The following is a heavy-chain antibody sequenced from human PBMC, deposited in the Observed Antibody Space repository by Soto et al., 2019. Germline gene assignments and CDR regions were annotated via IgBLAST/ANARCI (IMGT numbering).Heavy chain of an antibody. D-gene: IGHD2-15*01. V-gene: IGHV3-23*01. CDR3: AKDRAVAVIFSAFDI. Sequence: PGGSLRLSCAASGFTFSSYAMSWVRQAPGKGLEWVSAISGSGGSTYYADSVKGRYTISRDNSKNTLYLQMNSLRAEDTAVYYCAKDRAVAVIFSAFDIWGQGTMVTVSS. CDR2: ISGSGGST. J-gene: IGHJ3*02. CDR1: GFTFSSYA.